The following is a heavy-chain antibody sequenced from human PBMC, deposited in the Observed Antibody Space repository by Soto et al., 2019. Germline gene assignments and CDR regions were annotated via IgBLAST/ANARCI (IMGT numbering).Heavy chain of an antibody. CDR3: ASLGGDYKVDYYYYMDV. CDR1: GYTFTSYY. J-gene: IGHJ6*03. D-gene: IGHD4-17*01. CDR2: INPSGGST. Sequence: ASVKVSCKASGYTFTSYYMHWVRQAPGQGLEWMGIINPSGGSTSYAQKFQGRVTMTRDTSTSTVYMELSSLRSENTAGYYCASLGGDYKVDYYYYMDVWGKGTTVTVSS. V-gene: IGHV1-46*03.